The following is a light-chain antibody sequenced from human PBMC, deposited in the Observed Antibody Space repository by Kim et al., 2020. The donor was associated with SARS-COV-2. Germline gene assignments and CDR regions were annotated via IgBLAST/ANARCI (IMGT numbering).Light chain of an antibody. CDR1: QSVSSY. Sequence: SWTPGERATLSCRASQSVSSYLAWYQQKPGQAPRLLIYDASNRATGIPARFSGSGSGTDFTLTISSLGPEDFAVYYCQQRSNWLTFGGGTKVDIK. J-gene: IGKJ4*01. CDR2: DAS. V-gene: IGKV3-11*01. CDR3: QQRSNWLT.